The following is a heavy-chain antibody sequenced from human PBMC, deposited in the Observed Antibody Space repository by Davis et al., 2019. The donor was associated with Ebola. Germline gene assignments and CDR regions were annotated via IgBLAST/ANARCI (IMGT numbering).Heavy chain of an antibody. D-gene: IGHD1-7*01. J-gene: IGHJ5*02. CDR1: GFTFSSYG. CDR3: ARGNYWFDP. CDR2: INSDGSST. Sequence: GESLKISCAASGFTFSSYGMHWVRQAPGEGLVWVSRINSDGSSTSYADSVKGRFIISRDNVKNTLYLRMNSLRAEDTAVYYCARGNYWFDPWGQGTLVTVSS. V-gene: IGHV3-74*01.